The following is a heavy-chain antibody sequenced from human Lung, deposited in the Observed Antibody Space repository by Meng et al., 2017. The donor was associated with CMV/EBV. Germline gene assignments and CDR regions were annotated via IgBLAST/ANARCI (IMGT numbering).Heavy chain of an antibody. J-gene: IGHJ4*02. D-gene: IGHD1-26*01. Sequence: QRRLQESGPGLVKPSGTLSLTCGVSGVSISSNIRWTWVRQPPGKGLEWIGDIDDSGSTNYNPSLNSRISISLDKSKNHFSLKVNSVTAADTAVYYCARGKQDAWELLAYWGQGALVTVSS. V-gene: IGHV4-4*02. CDR2: IDDSGST. CDR3: ARGKQDAWELLAY. CDR1: GVSISSNIR.